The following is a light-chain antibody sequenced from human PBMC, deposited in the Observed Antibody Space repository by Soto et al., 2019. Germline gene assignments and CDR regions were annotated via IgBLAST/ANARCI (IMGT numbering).Light chain of an antibody. CDR2: DVS. CDR1: SSDVGGYNY. Sequence: QSALTQPASVCGSPGQSITISCTGTSSDVGGYNYVSWYQQHPGKAPKLMIYDVSNRPSGVSNRFSGSKSGNTASLTISGLQAEDEADYYCSSYTSSSTSVVFGGGTKVTVL. J-gene: IGLJ2*01. V-gene: IGLV2-14*01. CDR3: SSYTSSSTSVV.